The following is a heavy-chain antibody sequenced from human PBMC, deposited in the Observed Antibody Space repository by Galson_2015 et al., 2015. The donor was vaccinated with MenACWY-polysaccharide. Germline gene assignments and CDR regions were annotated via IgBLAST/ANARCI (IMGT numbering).Heavy chain of an antibody. CDR2: MNPNSGNT. CDR1: GYTFTSYD. Sequence: SVKVSCKASGYTFTSYDINWVRQATGQGLEWMGWMNPNSGNTGYAQKFQGRVTMTRDTSISTAYMELSSLRYGDTAVYYCARVVRRKYSYSDYWGQGTLLSVSS. V-gene: IGHV1-8*01. CDR3: ARVVRRKYSYSDY. J-gene: IGHJ4*02. D-gene: IGHD5-18*01.